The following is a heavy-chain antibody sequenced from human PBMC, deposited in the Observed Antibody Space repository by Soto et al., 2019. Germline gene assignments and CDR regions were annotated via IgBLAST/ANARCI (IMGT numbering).Heavy chain of an antibody. J-gene: IGHJ6*02. Sequence: GGSLRLSCAASGFTFSAYSINWVRQAPGKGLEWVSSISCSGTYIYYADSVRGRFTISRDYAKNSLYLQMNSLRAEDTAVYYCARVVDYCDPYYYYGMDVWGQGTTVTVSS. V-gene: IGHV3-21*01. D-gene: IGHD3-22*01. CDR2: ISCSGTYI. CDR1: GFTFSAYS. CDR3: ARVVDYCDPYYYYGMDV.